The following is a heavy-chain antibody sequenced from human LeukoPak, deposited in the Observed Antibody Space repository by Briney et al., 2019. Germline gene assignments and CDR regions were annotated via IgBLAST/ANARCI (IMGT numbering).Heavy chain of an antibody. CDR2: ISAYNGNT. D-gene: IGHD3-22*01. CDR1: GYTITSYG. V-gene: IGHV1-18*01. CDR3: ARFFYNSSGSSPWGAFDI. Sequence: ASVKVSCKASGYTITSYGISWVRQAPGQGLEWMGWISAYNGNTNYAQKLQGRVTMTTDTSTSTAYMELRSLRSDDTAVYYCARFFYNSSGSSPWGAFDIWGQGTMVTVSS. J-gene: IGHJ3*02.